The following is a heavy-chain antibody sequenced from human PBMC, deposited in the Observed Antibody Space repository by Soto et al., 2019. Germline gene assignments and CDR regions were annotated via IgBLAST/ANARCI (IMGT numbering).Heavy chain of an antibody. CDR3: ARLTYDSSGYYLYYYYGMDV. V-gene: IGHV4-59*01. J-gene: IGHJ6*02. CDR2: IYYSGST. CDR1: GGSISSYY. D-gene: IGHD3-22*01. Sequence: SETLSLTCTVSGGSISSYYWSWIRQPPGKGLEWIGYIYYSGSTNYNPSLKSRVTISVDTSKNQFSLKLSSVTAADTAVYYCARLTYDSSGYYLYYYYGMDVWGQGTTVTVSS.